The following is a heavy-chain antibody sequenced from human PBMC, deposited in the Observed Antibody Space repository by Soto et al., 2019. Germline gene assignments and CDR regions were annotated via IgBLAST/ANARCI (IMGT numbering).Heavy chain of an antibody. D-gene: IGHD3-22*01. CDR2: IIPIFGTA. V-gene: IGHV1-69*13. CDR1: GDPFISYA. J-gene: IGHJ6*02. CDR3: ARDIVTYYYDSSARMDV. Sequence: SVKLSCTASGDPFISYAIIWVRQAPGQGLEWMGGIIPIFGTANYAQKFQGRVTITADESTSTAYMELSSLRSEDTAVYYCARDIVTYYYDSSARMDVWGQGTTVTVSS.